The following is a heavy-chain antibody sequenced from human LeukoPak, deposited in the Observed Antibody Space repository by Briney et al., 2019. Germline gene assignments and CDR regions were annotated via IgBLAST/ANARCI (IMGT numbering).Heavy chain of an antibody. Sequence: SVKVSCKASGFIFATSAVQWVRQAPGQGLEWMGGIIPIFGTAHYAQKFQGRVTITADEFTNTAYMELRSLRSEDTAVYYCARGWLAETTVVTPYNYWGQGTLVTVSS. J-gene: IGHJ4*02. CDR3: ARGWLAETTVVTPYNY. CDR1: GFIFATSA. D-gene: IGHD4-23*01. CDR2: IIPIFGTA. V-gene: IGHV1-69*13.